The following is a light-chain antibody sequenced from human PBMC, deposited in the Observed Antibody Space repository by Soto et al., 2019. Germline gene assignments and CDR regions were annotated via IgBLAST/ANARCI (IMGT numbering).Light chain of an antibody. V-gene: IGLV2-14*01. Sequence: QSVLTQPASVSGSPGQSITISCTGTSSDVGGYNFFSWYQQHPGKAPKFMFYDVSIRPSGFSNLFSGSKSGNTASLTIFGLQAGDEADYYCTSYTRTSSTTYVFGTGTKVTVL. J-gene: IGLJ1*01. CDR1: SSDVGGYNF. CDR2: DVS. CDR3: TSYTRTSSTTYV.